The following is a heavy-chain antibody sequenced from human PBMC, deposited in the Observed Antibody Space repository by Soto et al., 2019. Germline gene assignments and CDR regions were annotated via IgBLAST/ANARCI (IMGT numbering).Heavy chain of an antibody. J-gene: IGHJ6*02. Sequence: SETLSLTCAFYCGSFSGYYWSWIRQPPGKGLEWIGEINHSGSTNYNPSLKSRVTISVDTSKNQFSLKLSSVTAADTAVYYCARGGVEWLKYGMDVWGQGTTVTVSS. CDR2: INHSGST. V-gene: IGHV4-34*01. CDR3: ARGGVEWLKYGMDV. CDR1: CGSFSGYY. D-gene: IGHD3-3*01.